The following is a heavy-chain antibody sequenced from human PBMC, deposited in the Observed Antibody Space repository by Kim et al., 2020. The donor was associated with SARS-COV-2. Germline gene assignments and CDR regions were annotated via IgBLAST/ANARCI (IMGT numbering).Heavy chain of an antibody. D-gene: IGHD3-10*01. Sequence: GSVKGRITISRENAKNSLYLQMNSLTAGDTAVYYCARGAMVRGVITYFDYWGQGTLVTVSS. V-gene: IGHV3-13*01. CDR3: ARGAMVRGVITYFDY. J-gene: IGHJ4*02.